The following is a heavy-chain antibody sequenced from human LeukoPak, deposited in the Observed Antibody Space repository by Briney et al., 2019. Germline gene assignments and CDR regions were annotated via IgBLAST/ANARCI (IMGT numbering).Heavy chain of an antibody. CDR3: ARDAVRYGSVPQRN. V-gene: IGHV1-69*11. D-gene: IGHD3-10*01. J-gene: IGHJ4*02. CDR2: IIPILRTP. CDR1: GGTFSSYA. Sequence: GASVKVSCKASGGTFSSYAISWVRQAPGQGLEWMGRIIPILRTPNYAQNFQGRVTITTDESTSTAYMELSSLRSEDTAVYYCARDAVRYGSVPQRNWGQGTLVTVSS.